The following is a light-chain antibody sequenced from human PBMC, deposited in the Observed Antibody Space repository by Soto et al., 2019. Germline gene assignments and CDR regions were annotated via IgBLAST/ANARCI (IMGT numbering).Light chain of an antibody. Sequence: EIVMTQSPATLSVSPGERATLSCRASQSVNNNLAWYQQKPGQAPRLLIYGASASATGIPARFSGSGSGTEFTLTIGSLQSEDFAVDYCQQYNNWPLTFGGGTKVEIK. V-gene: IGKV3-15*01. CDR1: QSVNNN. CDR3: QQYNNWPLT. J-gene: IGKJ4*01. CDR2: GAS.